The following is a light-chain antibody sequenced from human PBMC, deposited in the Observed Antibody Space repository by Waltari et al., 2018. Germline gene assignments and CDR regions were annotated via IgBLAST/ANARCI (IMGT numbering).Light chain of an antibody. J-gene: IGKJ5*01. Sequence: EIVLTQSPATLSLSPGERATLSCRASQSVNTYLAWYQQKPGQAPRLLIYDTSNRATGIPARFSCSGSATDFTLTISSLEPEDFAVYYCQQRSNWPITFGQGTRLEIK. CDR3: QQRSNWPIT. CDR1: QSVNTY. CDR2: DTS. V-gene: IGKV3-11*01.